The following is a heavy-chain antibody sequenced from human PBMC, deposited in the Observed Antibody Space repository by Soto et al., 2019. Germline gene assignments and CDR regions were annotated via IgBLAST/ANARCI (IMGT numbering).Heavy chain of an antibody. J-gene: IGHJ6*02. D-gene: IGHD2-2*01. CDR1: GGSISSSNW. Sequence: QVQLQESGPGLVKPSGTLSLTCAVSGGSISSSNWWSWVRQPPGKGLEWIGEIYHSGSTNYNPSLKRRVTIAVDKSKNQFSLKLSCVTAADTAVYYCVRVVGGYYYGMDVWGQGTTVSVSS. CDR2: IYHSGST. CDR3: VRVVGGYYYGMDV. V-gene: IGHV4-4*02.